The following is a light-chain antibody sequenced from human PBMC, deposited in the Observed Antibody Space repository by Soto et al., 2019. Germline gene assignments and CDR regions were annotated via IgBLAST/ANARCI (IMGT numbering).Light chain of an antibody. J-gene: IGLJ3*02. Sequence: QSVLTKPPSASGTPGQRVTISCSGSSSNIGSNTVNWYQQLPGTAPKLLIYSNNQRPSGVPDRFSGSKSGTSASLAISGLQSEDEGDYYCAAWDDSLNGWVFGGGSKLTVL. V-gene: IGLV1-44*01. CDR2: SNN. CDR3: AAWDDSLNGWV. CDR1: SSNIGSNT.